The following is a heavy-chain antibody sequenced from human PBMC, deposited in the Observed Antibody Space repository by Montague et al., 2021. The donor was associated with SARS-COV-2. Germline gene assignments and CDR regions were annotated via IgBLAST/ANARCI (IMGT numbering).Heavy chain of an antibody. CDR1: GDSGGSERKR. V-gene: IGHV4-39*02. CDR3: AREAVPWERATIHAFDI. CDR2: SFYSGKT. J-gene: IGHJ3*02. D-gene: IGHD5-24*01. Sequence: SETLSLTCAVDGDSGGSERKRRSENHPPAVKSLMWIGQSFYSGKTYYDPSLKSRLTISVDTSKNQFSLQLTSVTAADTSVYYCAREAVPWERATIHAFDIWGQGTTVTVSS.